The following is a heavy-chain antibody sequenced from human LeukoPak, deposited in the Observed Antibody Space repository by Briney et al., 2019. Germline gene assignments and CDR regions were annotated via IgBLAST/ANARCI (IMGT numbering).Heavy chain of an antibody. J-gene: IGHJ6*02. Sequence: SETLSLTCTVSGGSISSYYWSWIRRPPGKGLEWIGYIFYTGSTKYNPSLKSRVTISVDTSKHHLSLKLSSVTAADTAVYYCARHSIGSGNYFGSGTYYNNGMDVWGQGTTVTVSS. D-gene: IGHD3-10*01. CDR3: ARHSIGSGNYFGSGTYYNNGMDV. CDR2: IFYTGST. CDR1: GGSISSYY. V-gene: IGHV4-59*08.